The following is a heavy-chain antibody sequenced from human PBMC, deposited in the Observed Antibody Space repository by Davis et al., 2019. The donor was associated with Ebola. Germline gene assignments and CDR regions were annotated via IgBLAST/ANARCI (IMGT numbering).Heavy chain of an antibody. D-gene: IGHD2-2*02. Sequence: GESLKISCKGSGYSFTTYWIGWVRQMPGKGLEWMGIIYPGDSDTRYSPSFQGQVTISADKSISTAYLQWSSLKASDTAMYYCARGEGADIVVVPAAIPFDYWGQGTLVTVSS. J-gene: IGHJ4*02. CDR2: IYPGDSDT. CDR3: ARGEGADIVVVPAAIPFDY. V-gene: IGHV5-51*01. CDR1: GYSFTTYW.